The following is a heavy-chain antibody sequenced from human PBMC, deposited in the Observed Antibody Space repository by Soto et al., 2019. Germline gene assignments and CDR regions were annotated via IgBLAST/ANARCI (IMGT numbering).Heavy chain of an antibody. V-gene: IGHV1-69*06. CDR1: GGTFSSYA. Sequence: GGSVKVSCKASGGTFSSYAISWVRQAPGQGLEGMGGIMPIFGTANYAQKFQGRVTITADKSTSTAYMELSSLRSEDTAVYYCAREGITIFGVVITNWFDPWGQGTLVTVSS. J-gene: IGHJ5*02. D-gene: IGHD3-3*01. CDR3: AREGITIFGVVITNWFDP. CDR2: IMPIFGTA.